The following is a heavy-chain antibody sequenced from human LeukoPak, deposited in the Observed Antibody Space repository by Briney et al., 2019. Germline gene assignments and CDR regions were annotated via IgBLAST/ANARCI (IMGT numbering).Heavy chain of an antibody. J-gene: IGHJ4*02. CDR1: GFTFSNAW. V-gene: IGHV3-15*01. CDR3: TSRLVVPAAIYYLDF. D-gene: IGHD2-2*02. Sequence: GGSLRLSCAASGFTFSNAWMSWVRQAPGKGLEWVGRIKRKTDGGTTDYAAPVKGRFIISRDDLKDTLYLHMKSLKTEDTAVYYCTSRLVVPAAIYYLDFWGQGILVTVSS. CDR2: IKRKTDGGTT.